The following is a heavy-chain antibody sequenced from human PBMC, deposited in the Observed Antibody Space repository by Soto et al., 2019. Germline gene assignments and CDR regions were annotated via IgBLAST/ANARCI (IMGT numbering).Heavy chain of an antibody. J-gene: IGHJ5*02. D-gene: IGHD3-22*01. CDR1: GGSISSYY. CDR3: ARDQSDYYDSSGYYHRWFDP. V-gene: IGHV4-59*01. Sequence: SETLSLTCTVSGGSISSYYLSWIRQPPGKGLEWIVYSYHSWSTNYNPSLKSRVTVSVDTSKNQFSLKLSSVTAADTAVYYCARDQSDYYDSSGYYHRWFDPWGQGTLVTVSS. CDR2: SYHSWST.